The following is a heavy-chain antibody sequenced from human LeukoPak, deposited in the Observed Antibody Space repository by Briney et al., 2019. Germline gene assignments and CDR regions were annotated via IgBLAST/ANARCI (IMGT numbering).Heavy chain of an antibody. CDR2: ISHSGST. Sequence: SETLSLTCAVYGGSFSGYYWSWIRQPPGKGLEWIGEISHSGSTNYNPSLKSRVTISVDTSKNQFSLKLSSVTAADTAVYYCARGRGYSGSYLDYWGQGTLVTVSS. J-gene: IGHJ4*02. V-gene: IGHV4-34*01. CDR3: ARGRGYSGSYLDY. CDR1: GGSFSGYY. D-gene: IGHD1-26*01.